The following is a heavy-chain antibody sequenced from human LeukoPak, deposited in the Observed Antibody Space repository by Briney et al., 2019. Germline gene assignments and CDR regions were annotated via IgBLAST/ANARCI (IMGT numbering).Heavy chain of an antibody. J-gene: IGHJ4*02. V-gene: IGHV1-3*01. CDR3: AREAGYGDYVIDY. Sequence: ASVKVSCKASGYTFTSYAMHWVRQAPGQRLEWMGWINAGNGNTKYSQKFQGRVTITRDTSASTAYMELSSLRSEDTAVYYCAREAGYGDYVIDYWGQGTLVTVSS. CDR2: INAGNGNT. D-gene: IGHD4-17*01. CDR1: GYTFTSYA.